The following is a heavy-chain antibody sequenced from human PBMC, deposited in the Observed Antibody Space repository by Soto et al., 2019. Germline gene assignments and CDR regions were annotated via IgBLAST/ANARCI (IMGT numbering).Heavy chain of an antibody. J-gene: IGHJ5*02. D-gene: IGHD2-2*01. V-gene: IGHV3-7*01. Sequence: EVQVVESGGGLVQPGGSLRLSCTASGFTFGIHWMTWVRQVPGKGLEWVANINQDGSDKYYVDSVKGRFIISRDNAKDSVYLQMNSLRVEDTAVYYCATSMPHMLDPWGQGTLVTVS. CDR3: ATSMPHMLDP. CDR1: GFTFGIHW. CDR2: INQDGSDK.